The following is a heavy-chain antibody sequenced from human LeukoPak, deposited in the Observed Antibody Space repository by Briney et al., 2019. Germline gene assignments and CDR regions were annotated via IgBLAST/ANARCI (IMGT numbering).Heavy chain of an antibody. CDR2: IYHTGST. Sequence: ASETLSLTCAVSGYSISSCYYWGWIRQPPGKGLEWIGSIYHTGSTYYNPSLQSRVTISLDSPKNQFSLKLTSLTAADTAVYYCASGGTAVVMALTYYFDTWGQGTPVTVSS. D-gene: IGHD3-22*01. V-gene: IGHV4-38-2*01. J-gene: IGHJ4*02. CDR1: GYSISSCYY. CDR3: ASGGTAVVMALTYYFDT.